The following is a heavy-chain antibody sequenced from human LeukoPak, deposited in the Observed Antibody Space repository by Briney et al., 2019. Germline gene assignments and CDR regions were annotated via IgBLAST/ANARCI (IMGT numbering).Heavy chain of an antibody. Sequence: PGTSLRLSCEVSGFTISNHGMHWVRQAPGKGLEWLAMISHDGNVEYYLDSVKGRLTISRDNSKNTLYLQMNSLTIEDTAIYYCAKDWGASGWYNWFDPWGQGTQVTVSS. J-gene: IGHJ5*02. CDR3: AKDWGASGWYNWFDP. CDR2: ISHDGNVE. V-gene: IGHV3-30*18. D-gene: IGHD6-19*01. CDR1: GFTISNHG.